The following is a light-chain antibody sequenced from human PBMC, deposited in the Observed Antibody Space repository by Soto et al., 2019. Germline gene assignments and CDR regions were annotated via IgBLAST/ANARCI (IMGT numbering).Light chain of an antibody. J-gene: IGLJ1*01. V-gene: IGLV2-14*01. CDR3: FSFATTSTHV. Sequence: SALTQPAALSGSPGQSITISCTGTSSDIGAYDYVSWFQQHPGKPPKLMISEVNNRPSGVSNRFSGSKSGNTAYLTISGLQVEDEAEYFSFSFATTSTHVFGTATKVTVL. CDR1: SSDIGAYDY. CDR2: EVN.